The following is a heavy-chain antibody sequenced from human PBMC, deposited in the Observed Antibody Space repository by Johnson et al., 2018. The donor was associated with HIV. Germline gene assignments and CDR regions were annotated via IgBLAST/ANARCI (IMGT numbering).Heavy chain of an antibody. CDR1: GFTFSDYY. Sequence: QVQLVESGGGLVQPGGSLRLSCAASGFTFSDYYMSWIRQAPGKGLEWVSYISSSGSTIYYADSVKGRFTISRDNSKNTLYLQMNSLRAEDTAVYYCAISAEDYYGSSAVPMDAFDIWGQGTMVTVSS. CDR2: ISSSGSTI. CDR3: AISAEDYYGSSAVPMDAFDI. V-gene: IGHV3-11*01. J-gene: IGHJ3*02. D-gene: IGHD3-22*01.